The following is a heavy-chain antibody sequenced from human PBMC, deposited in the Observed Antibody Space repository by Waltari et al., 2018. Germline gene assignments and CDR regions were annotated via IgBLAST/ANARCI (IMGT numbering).Heavy chain of an antibody. CDR3: ARDYCDRKNCHGMDV. V-gene: IGHV3-30*04. CDR1: GFTFSSYA. J-gene: IGHJ6*02. CDR2: ISYNGRNI. D-gene: IGHD3-22*01. Sequence: QVQLVESGGGVVQPGRSLRLSCAASGFTFSSYAMHWVRQAPGKGLEWGAVISYNGRNIYYIDSVKGRFTISRDNSKKMLDLQMNSLRAEDTAVYYCARDYCDRKNCHGMDVWGQGTTVTVSS.